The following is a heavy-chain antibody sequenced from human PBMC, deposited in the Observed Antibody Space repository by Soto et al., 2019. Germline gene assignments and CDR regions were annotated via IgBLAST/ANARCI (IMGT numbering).Heavy chain of an antibody. CDR1: GGSISSGGYY. CDR2: IYYSGST. Sequence: SATLSLTCTVSGGSISSGGYYWSWIRQHPGKGLEWIGYIYYSGSTYYNPSLKSRVTISVDTSKNQFSLKLSSVTAADTAVYYCARAAGEYGNWFDPWGQGTLVTVSS. CDR3: ARAAGEYGNWFDP. J-gene: IGHJ5*02. D-gene: IGHD3-10*01. V-gene: IGHV4-31*03.